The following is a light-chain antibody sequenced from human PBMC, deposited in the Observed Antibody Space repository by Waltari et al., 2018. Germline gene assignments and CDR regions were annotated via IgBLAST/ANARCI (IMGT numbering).Light chain of an antibody. CDR2: EVN. CDR3: SSYAGSNNYVV. V-gene: IGLV2-8*01. CDR1: SSDIGGYNS. Sequence: QSALTQPPSASGSPGQSVTIPCTGTSSDIGGYNSVSWYQQHPGKAPKLMIYEVNKRPSGVPDRFSGSKSGNTASLTVSGLQAEDEADYYCSSYAGSNNYVVFGGGTKLTVL. J-gene: IGLJ2*01.